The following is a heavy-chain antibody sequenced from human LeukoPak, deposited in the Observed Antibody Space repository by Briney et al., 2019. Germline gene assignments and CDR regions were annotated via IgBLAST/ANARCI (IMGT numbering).Heavy chain of an antibody. Sequence: GASVKVSCMASGGTFSSYAFSWVRQAPGQGREWMGRIIPILGITNYAQRFQGRVTITADKSTNHAYMELRSLTYEDTAVYYCARDVVVAATRLTADYWGEGALVTVSS. V-gene: IGHV1-69*04. D-gene: IGHD2-15*01. CDR3: ARDVVVAATRLTADY. J-gene: IGHJ4*02. CDR1: GGTFSSYA. CDR2: IIPILGIT.